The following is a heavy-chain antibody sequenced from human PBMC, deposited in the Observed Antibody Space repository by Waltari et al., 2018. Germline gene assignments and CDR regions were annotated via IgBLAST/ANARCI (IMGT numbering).Heavy chain of an antibody. CDR2: IYSSGTT. J-gene: IGHJ3*02. V-gene: IGHV4-59*01. D-gene: IGHD2-15*01. CDR1: GGSISRYS. CDR3: ARDRYCSGGSCYGGGGAFDI. Sequence: QVQLQESGPGLVKPSETLSLTCPVPGGSISRYSWSWIRPPPGKGLEWIGYIYSSGTTNNNPSLKSRVTISVDTSKNQFSLKLSSVTAADTAVYYCARDRYCSGGSCYGGGGAFDIWGQGTMVTVSS.